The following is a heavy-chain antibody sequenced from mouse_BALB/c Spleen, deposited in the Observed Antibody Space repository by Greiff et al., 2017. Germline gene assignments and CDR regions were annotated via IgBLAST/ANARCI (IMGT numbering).Heavy chain of an antibody. CDR2: ISYSGST. CDR1: GYSITSDYA. V-gene: IGHV3-2*02. CDR3: ARREQGSTMITYWYFDV. D-gene: IGHD2-4*01. J-gene: IGHJ1*01. Sequence: EVQLQESGPGLVKPSQSLSLTCTVTGYSITSDYAWNWIRQFPGNKLEWMGYISYSGSTSYNPSLKSRISITRDTSKNQFFLQLNSVTTEDTATYYCARREQGSTMITYWYFDVWGAGTTVTVSS.